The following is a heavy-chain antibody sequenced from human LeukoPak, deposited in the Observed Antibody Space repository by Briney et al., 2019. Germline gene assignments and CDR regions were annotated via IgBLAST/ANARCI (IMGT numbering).Heavy chain of an antibody. CDR1: GLTVSNPW. J-gene: IGHJ5*02. CDR3: ASLDTANQPLANL. V-gene: IGHV3-7*03. CDR2: IREERGQE. D-gene: IGHD5-18*01. Sequence: GGSLRLSCVASGLTVSNPWMSWVCQAPGKGLECVAHIREERGQEYYVDSLKGRFTISKNIAKNSLYLQMNTRRVEDRAMYYCASLDTANQPLANLWGQGTLVTVSS.